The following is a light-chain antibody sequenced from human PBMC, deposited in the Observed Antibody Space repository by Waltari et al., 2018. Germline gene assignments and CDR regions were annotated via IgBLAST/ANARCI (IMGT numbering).Light chain of an antibody. CDR3: QQASRTPLT. J-gene: IGKJ4*01. CDR1: QNINKY. Sequence: DIQMTQSPSSLSASVGDRVTITCRASQNINKYLHWYQQKPGKAPKLLIYAASSLQSGVPSRFSGGGSGTDFTLTITSLQPGDFATYYXQQASRTPLTFGGGTXVGI. CDR2: AAS. V-gene: IGKV1-39*01.